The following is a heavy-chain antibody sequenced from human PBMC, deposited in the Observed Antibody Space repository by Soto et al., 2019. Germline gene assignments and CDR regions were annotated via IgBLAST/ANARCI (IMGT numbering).Heavy chain of an antibody. D-gene: IGHD3-22*01. Sequence: SETLSLTCTVSGASISSSYWSWIRQSPGKGLEWIGYVHYSGGTKDNPSLNGRVSLSIDTSKNQFSLKLSSAAAADTAVYYCARGYYDSRGQSNTFDVWGQGTMVTVSS. CDR3: ARGYYDSRGQSNTFDV. CDR2: VHYSGGT. J-gene: IGHJ3*01. V-gene: IGHV4-59*01. CDR1: GASISSSY.